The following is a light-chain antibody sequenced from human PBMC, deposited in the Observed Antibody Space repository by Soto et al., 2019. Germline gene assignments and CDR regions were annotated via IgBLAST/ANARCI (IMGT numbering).Light chain of an antibody. V-gene: IGLV2-14*01. CDR3: SSYTSSTTLEIV. Sequence: QSVLTQSASVSGSPGQSIIISCTGTSSDVGGYNYVSWYQQHPGKAPKLMIYDVSNRPSGVSNRFSGSKSGNTASLTISGLQAEDEADYYCSSYTSSTTLEIVFGGGTKLTVL. CDR1: SSDVGGYNY. CDR2: DVS. J-gene: IGLJ2*01.